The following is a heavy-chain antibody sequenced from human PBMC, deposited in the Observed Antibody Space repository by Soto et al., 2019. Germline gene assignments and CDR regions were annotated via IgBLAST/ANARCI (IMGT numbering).Heavy chain of an antibody. D-gene: IGHD3-22*01. CDR2: IIPIFGTA. Sequence: QVQLVQSGAEVKKPGSSVKVSCKASGGTFSSYAISWVRQAPGQGLEWMGGIIPIFGTANYAQKFQGRVTITADESTSTAYMELSSLISEDTAVYYCARTAYYYDSSGYPKPYYFDYWGQGTLVTVSS. CDR1: GGTFSSYA. CDR3: ARTAYYYDSSGYPKPYYFDY. V-gene: IGHV1-69*12. J-gene: IGHJ4*02.